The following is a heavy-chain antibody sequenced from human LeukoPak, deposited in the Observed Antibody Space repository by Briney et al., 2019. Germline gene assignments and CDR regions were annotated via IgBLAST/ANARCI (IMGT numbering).Heavy chain of an antibody. Sequence: GGSLRLSCAASGFTFSNFWMSWVRQAPGKGREGVATIRQGGSQKYYVDSVKGRFTISRDNAKNSLYLQMNSLRAEDTAVYYCAKEGGYYDSSGYYGYYYYMDVWGKGTTVTISS. CDR1: GFTFSNFW. J-gene: IGHJ6*03. CDR3: AKEGGYYDSSGYYGYYYYMDV. V-gene: IGHV3-7*03. CDR2: IRQGGSQK. D-gene: IGHD3-22*01.